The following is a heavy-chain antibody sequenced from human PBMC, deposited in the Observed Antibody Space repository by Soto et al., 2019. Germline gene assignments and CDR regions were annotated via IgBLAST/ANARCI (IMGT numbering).Heavy chain of an antibody. J-gene: IGHJ6*02. D-gene: IGHD2-21*01. V-gene: IGHV4-31*03. Sequence: VHLQNSVPGLVKPLQTLSLTCTVSGGSISSGGYYWSGIRQHPEKVLECIVYIYYSVSNYYNTSAKRRVNIPVDASTNQFSLNGSSVTAAETAVYYCAASCVCCGGFNYYGMDGWGHRSTVNV. CDR3: AASCVCCGGFNYYGMDG. CDR2: IYYSVSN. CDR1: GGSISSGGYY.